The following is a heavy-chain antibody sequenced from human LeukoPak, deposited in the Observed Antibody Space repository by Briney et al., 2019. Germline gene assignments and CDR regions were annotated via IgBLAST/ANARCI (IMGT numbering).Heavy chain of an antibody. CDR1: GYIFTVYY. Sequence: GASVKVSCKASGYIFTVYYMHWVRQAPGQGLEWMGWINPNSGGTNYAQKFQGRVTMTRDTSISTAYMELSSLRSDDTAVYYCARDPLYTSSWYVVPDYWGQGTLVTVSS. CDR2: INPNSGGT. CDR3: ARDPLYTSSWYVVPDY. D-gene: IGHD6-13*01. J-gene: IGHJ4*02. V-gene: IGHV1-2*02.